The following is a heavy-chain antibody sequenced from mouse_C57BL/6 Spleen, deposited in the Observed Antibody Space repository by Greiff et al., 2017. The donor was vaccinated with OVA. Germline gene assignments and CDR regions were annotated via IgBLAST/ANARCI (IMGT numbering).Heavy chain of an antibody. D-gene: IGHD2-4*01. Sequence: EVQLQQPGPELVKPGASVKISCKASGYTFTDYYMNWVKQSHGQSLEWIGDINPNNGGTSYNQKFKGKATLTVDKSSSTAYMELRSLTSEDSAVFDCAAYDNDTEGYWGQGTSVTVSS. J-gene: IGHJ4*01. CDR2: INPNNGGT. CDR1: GYTFTDYY. CDR3: AAYDNDTEGY. V-gene: IGHV1-26*01.